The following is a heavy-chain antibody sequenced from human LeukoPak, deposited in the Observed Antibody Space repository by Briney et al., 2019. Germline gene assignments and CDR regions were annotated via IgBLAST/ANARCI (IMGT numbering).Heavy chain of an antibody. D-gene: IGHD4-11*01. J-gene: IGHJ6*03. CDR3: ARDRRSATVNSYYYYYLDV. CDR2: IDTSGST. V-gene: IGHV4-4*07. Sequence: SETLSLTCTLPYGSISGYFWSWVRQTAGKGLEWIGRIDTSGSTNYASLKSRVTMSVDTSKNQVSLKLTSVTAADTALYFCARDRRSATVNSYYYYYLDVWGKGTTVTVSS. CDR1: YGSISGYF.